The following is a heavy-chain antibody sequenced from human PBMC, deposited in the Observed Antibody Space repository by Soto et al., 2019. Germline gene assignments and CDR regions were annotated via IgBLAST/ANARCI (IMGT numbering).Heavy chain of an antibody. V-gene: IGHV3-30*18. J-gene: IGHJ4*02. D-gene: IGHD6-13*01. Sequence: QVQLVESGGGVVQPGRSLRLSCAASGFTFSSYGMHWVRQAPGKGLEWVAVISYDGSNKYYADSVKGRFTISRDNSKNTLYLQMNSLRAEDTAVYYCAKEVAAAGTGFDYWGQGTLVTVSS. CDR3: AKEVAAAGTGFDY. CDR2: ISYDGSNK. CDR1: GFTFSSYG.